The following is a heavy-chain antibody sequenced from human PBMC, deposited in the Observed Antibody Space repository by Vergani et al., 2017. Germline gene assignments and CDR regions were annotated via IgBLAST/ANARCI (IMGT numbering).Heavy chain of an antibody. CDR3: ARPTMVRGVHSEYFQH. CDR2: IIPIFGTA. D-gene: IGHD3-10*01. CDR1: GYTFTSYA. J-gene: IGHJ1*01. V-gene: IGHV1-69*13. Sequence: QVQLVQSGAEVKKPGASVKVSCKASGYTFTSYAISWVRQAPGQGLEWMGGIIPIFGTANYAQKFQGRVTITADESTSTAYMELSSLRSEDTAVYYCARPTMVRGVHSEYFQHWGQGTLVTVSS.